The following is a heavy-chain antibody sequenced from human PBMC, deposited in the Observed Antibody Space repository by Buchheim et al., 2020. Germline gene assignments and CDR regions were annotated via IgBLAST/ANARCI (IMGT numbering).Heavy chain of an antibody. CDR1: GFTVSSNY. J-gene: IGHJ4*02. D-gene: IGHD5-12*01. CDR3: ARDLWLSEGLFDY. CDR2: IYSGGST. V-gene: IGHV3-66*01. Sequence: EVQLVESGGGLVQPGGSLRLSCAASGFTVSSNYMSWVRQAPGKGLEWVSVIYSGGSTYYADSVKGRFTISRDNTKNTLYLQMNSLRAEDTAVYYCARDLWLSEGLFDYWGQGTL.